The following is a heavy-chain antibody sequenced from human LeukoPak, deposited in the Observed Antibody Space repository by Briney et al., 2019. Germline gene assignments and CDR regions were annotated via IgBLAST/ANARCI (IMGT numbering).Heavy chain of an antibody. V-gene: IGHV3-33*01. CDR1: GFTFSSYG. J-gene: IGHJ4*02. CDR3: ARDAVIAAPLYYLDY. CDR2: IWYDGSNK. D-gene: IGHD6-13*01. Sequence: GGSLRLSCAAYGFTFSSYGMHWVRQAPGKGLEWVAVIWYDGSNKYYADSVKGRVTISRDNSKNTLYLQMNSLRAEDTAVYYCARDAVIAAPLYYLDYWGPGTLVTVSS.